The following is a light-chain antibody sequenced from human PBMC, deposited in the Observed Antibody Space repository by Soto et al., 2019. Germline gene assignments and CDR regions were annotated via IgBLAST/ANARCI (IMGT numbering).Light chain of an antibody. J-gene: IGKJ5*01. CDR3: QPYSHLTP. Sequence: EIHMTQKKSFLSASVGDRVTITCQASQDISNYLNWYQQKLGKAPKLLIYDASNLETGVPSRFSGSGSGTDFTFTISSLQPEDIATYYCQPYSHLTPFGQGTRLET. CDR2: DAS. CDR1: QDISNY. V-gene: IGKV1-33*01.